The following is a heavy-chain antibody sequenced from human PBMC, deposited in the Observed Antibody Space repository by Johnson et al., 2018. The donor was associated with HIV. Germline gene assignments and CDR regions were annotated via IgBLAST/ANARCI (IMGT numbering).Heavy chain of an antibody. D-gene: IGHD1-26*01. V-gene: IGHV3-13*01. CDR1: GFTFSSYD. CDR2: IGTAGDT. Sequence: VQLVESGGVVVHPGGSLRLSCAASGFTFSSYDMHWVRQATGKGLEWVSAIGTAGDTYYPGSVKGRFTISRENAKNSLYLQMNSLRAGDTAVYYCARGLWATTPGGAFDIWGQGTMVTVSS. J-gene: IGHJ3*02. CDR3: ARGLWATTPGGAFDI.